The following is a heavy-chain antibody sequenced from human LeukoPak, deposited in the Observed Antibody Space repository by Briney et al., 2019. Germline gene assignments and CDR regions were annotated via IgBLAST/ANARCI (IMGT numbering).Heavy chain of an antibody. V-gene: IGHV3-9*03. CDR2: ISWNSGSI. D-gene: IGHD3-16*01. CDR1: GFTFDDYA. Sequence: GGSLRLSCAASGFTFDDYAMHWVRQAPGKGLEWVSGISWNSGSIGYADSVKGRFTISRDNAENSLYLQMNSLRAEDMALYYCAKGWGIKELTYYMDVWGKGTTVTVSS. CDR3: AKGWGIKELTYYMDV. J-gene: IGHJ6*03.